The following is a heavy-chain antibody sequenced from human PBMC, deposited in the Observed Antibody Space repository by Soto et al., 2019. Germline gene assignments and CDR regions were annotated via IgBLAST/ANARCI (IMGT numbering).Heavy chain of an antibody. CDR1: GGTFSSYA. Sequence: EASVKVSCKASGGTFSSYAISWVRQAPGQGLEWMGGIIPIFGTANYAQKFQGRVTITADESTSTAYMELSSLRSEDTAVYYCARGDYYGSGSYSIYYGMDVWGQGTTVTVSS. CDR3: ARGDYYGSGSYSIYYGMDV. V-gene: IGHV1-69*13. J-gene: IGHJ6*02. D-gene: IGHD3-10*01. CDR2: IIPIFGTA.